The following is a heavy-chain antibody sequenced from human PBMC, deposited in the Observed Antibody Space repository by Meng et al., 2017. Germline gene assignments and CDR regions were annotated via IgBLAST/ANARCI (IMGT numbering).Heavy chain of an antibody. CDR3: ARDEDISAAGKLFGDY. J-gene: IGHJ4*02. Sequence: QVQLVQSGAEMKKPAASVKASCKPSGYNFPDYYIHWVRQAPGQGLEWMGRIDPKNGDTHYAQKFQGRVTMTGDTSISTAYMDLSGLRSDDTAVYYCARDEDISAAGKLFGDYWGQGTLVTVFS. CDR1: GYNFPDYY. D-gene: IGHD6-13*01. CDR2: IDPKNGDT. V-gene: IGHV1-2*06.